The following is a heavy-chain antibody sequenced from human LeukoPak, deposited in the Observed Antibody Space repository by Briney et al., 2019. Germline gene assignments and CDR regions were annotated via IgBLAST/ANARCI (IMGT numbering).Heavy chain of an antibody. CDR1: GFTFSSYG. D-gene: IGHD5-12*01. J-gene: IGHJ4*02. V-gene: IGHV3-33*01. Sequence: PGGSLRLSCAASGFTFSSYGMHWVRQAPGKGLEWVAVIWYDGSNKYYADSVKGRFTISRDNSKNTLYLQMNSLRAVDTAVYYCARVLSTKYSGYDGEFDYWGQGTLVTVSS. CDR3: ARVLSTKYSGYDGEFDY. CDR2: IWYDGSNK.